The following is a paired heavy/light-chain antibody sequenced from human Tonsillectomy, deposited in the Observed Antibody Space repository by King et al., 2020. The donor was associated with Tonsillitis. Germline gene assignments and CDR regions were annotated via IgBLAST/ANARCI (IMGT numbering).Light chain of an antibody. CDR1: SSNIGAGYD. CDR2: GNS. J-gene: IGLJ3*02. CDR3: QSYDSSLSVWV. V-gene: IGLV1-40*01. Sequence: QSVLTQPPSVSGAPGQRVTISCTGSSSNIGAGYDVHWYQQLPGTAPKLLIYGNSNRPSGVPDRFSGSKSGTSASLAITGLQAEDEADYYCQSYDSSLSVWVFGGGTKLTVL.
Heavy chain of an antibody. J-gene: IGHJ4*02. Sequence: QVQLQESGPGLVKPSQTLSLTCTVSGGSISSGSYYWSWIRQPAGKGLEWIGRIYTSGSTNYNPSLKSRVTMSVDTSKNQFSLKLSSVTAADTAVYYCARDPNPYYDILTGYSQGYWGQGTLVTVSS. CDR2: IYTSGST. D-gene: IGHD3-9*01. CDR3: ARDPNPYYDILTGYSQGY. V-gene: IGHV4-61*02. CDR1: GGSISSGSYY.